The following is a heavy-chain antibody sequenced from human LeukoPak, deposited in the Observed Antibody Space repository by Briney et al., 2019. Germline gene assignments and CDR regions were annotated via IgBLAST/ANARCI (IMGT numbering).Heavy chain of an antibody. V-gene: IGHV1-18*01. CDR2: IGTYSGNK. Sequence: ASVKVSCKTSGYTFTNNAITWVRQAPGQGLEWMGWIGTYSGNKNPAQKFQGRVTMTTDTPTSTAYMELKSLRSDDTAVYFCARGGSGAYCPDFWGQGTLVIVSS. J-gene: IGHJ4*02. CDR1: GYTFTNNA. D-gene: IGHD3-10*01. CDR3: ARGGSGAYCPDF.